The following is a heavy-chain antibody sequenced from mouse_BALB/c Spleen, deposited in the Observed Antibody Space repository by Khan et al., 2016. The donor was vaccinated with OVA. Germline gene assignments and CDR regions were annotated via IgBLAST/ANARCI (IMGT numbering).Heavy chain of an antibody. CDR1: GFTFSSYG. D-gene: IGHD4-1*01. CDR3: AKLVDY. Sequence: EVMLVESGGGLVQPGGSLKLSCAASGFTFSSYGMSWVRQTPDKRLELVATINSNGGSTYYPDSVKGRFTISRDNAKNTLYLQMSSLKSEDTAMYYCAKLVDYWGQGTTLTVSS. CDR2: INSNGGST. J-gene: IGHJ2*01. V-gene: IGHV5-6-3*01.